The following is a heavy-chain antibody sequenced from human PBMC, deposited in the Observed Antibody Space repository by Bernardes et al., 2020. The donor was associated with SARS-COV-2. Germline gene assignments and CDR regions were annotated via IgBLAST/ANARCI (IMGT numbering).Heavy chain of an antibody. Sequence: GGSLRLSCAASGFTFSSYAMSWVRQAPGKGLEWVSAISGSGGSTYYADSVKGRFTISRDNSKNTLFLQMNSLRAEDTAVYFCAKDWGGYSSGWFDHCFDYWGQGTLVTVSS. CDR2: ISGSGGST. V-gene: IGHV3-23*01. CDR1: GFTFSSYA. D-gene: IGHD6-19*01. CDR3: AKDWGGYSSGWFDHCFDY. J-gene: IGHJ4*02.